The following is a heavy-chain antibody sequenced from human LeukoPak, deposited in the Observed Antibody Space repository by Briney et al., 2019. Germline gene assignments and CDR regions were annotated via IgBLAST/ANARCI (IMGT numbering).Heavy chain of an antibody. Sequence: GESLKISCQGSGYSFTSYWISGVRQLPGKGLEWMGRIDPSDSYTNYSPSFQGHVTISADKSISTAYLQWSSLKASDTAMYYCARRPWYSSGWYGGVDFDYWGQGTLVTVSS. CDR2: IDPSDSYT. CDR1: GYSFTSYW. V-gene: IGHV5-10-1*01. J-gene: IGHJ4*02. D-gene: IGHD6-19*01. CDR3: ARRPWYSSGWYGGVDFDY.